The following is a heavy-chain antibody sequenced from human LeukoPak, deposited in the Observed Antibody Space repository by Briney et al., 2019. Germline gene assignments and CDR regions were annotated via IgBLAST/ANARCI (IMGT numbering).Heavy chain of an antibody. CDR3: ARELGYCSGGSCYSDGY. V-gene: IGHV4-38-2*02. D-gene: IGHD2-15*01. Sequence: KPSETLSLTCTVSGGSISSYYWSWIRQPPGKGLEWIGSIYHSGSTYYNPSLKSRVTISVDTSKNQFSLKLSSVTAADTAVYYCARELGYCSGGSCYSDGYWGQGTLVTVSS. CDR1: GGSISSYY. CDR2: IYHSGST. J-gene: IGHJ4*02.